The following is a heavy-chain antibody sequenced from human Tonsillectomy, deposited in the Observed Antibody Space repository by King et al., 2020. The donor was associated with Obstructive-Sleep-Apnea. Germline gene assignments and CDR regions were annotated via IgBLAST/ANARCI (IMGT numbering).Heavy chain of an antibody. CDR3: ARDISFPLVGGTYYHYGMDV. CDR1: GFTFYSYS. CDR2: ISSSSSDI. Sequence: VQLVESGGGLVQPGGSLRLSCAASGFTFYSYSMNWVRQAPGKGLEWVSYISSSSSDIYYADSVKGRFTISRDNAKYSLSLQMSSLRAEDTAVYYCARDISFPLVGGTYYHYGMDVWGQGTTVTVSS. D-gene: IGHD3-10*01. V-gene: IGHV3-48*04. J-gene: IGHJ6*02.